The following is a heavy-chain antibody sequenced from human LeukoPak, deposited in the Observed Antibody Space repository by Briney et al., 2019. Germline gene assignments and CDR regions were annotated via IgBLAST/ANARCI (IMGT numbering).Heavy chain of an antibody. J-gene: IGHJ4*02. CDR3: TTDRGPYYYGSGSYTLFDY. CDR2: IKSKTDGGTT. Sequence: GGSLRLSRAASGFTFSNAWMSWVRQAPGKGLEWVGRIKSKTDGGTTDYAAPVKGRFTISRDGSKNTLYLQMNSLKTEDTAVYYCTTDRGPYYYGSGSYTLFDYWGQGTLVTVSS. V-gene: IGHV3-15*01. D-gene: IGHD3-10*01. CDR1: GFTFSNAW.